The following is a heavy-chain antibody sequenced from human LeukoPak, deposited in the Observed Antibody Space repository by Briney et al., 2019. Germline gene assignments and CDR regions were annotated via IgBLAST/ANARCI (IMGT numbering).Heavy chain of an antibody. Sequence: ASVKVSCKASGYTFTSYGISWVRQAPGQGLEWMGWISTYNGNTNYAQKLQGRVTMTTDTSTSTAYMELRSLRSDDTAVYYCARLRYSGYDLDYWGQGTLVTVSS. CDR3: ARLRYSGYDLDY. J-gene: IGHJ4*02. CDR1: GYTFTSYG. D-gene: IGHD5-12*01. CDR2: ISTYNGNT. V-gene: IGHV1-18*04.